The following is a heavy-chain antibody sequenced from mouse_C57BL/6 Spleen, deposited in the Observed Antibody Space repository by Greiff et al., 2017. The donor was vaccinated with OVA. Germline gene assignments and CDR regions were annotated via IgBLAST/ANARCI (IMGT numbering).Heavy chain of an antibody. CDR1: GYAFSSSW. V-gene: IGHV1-82*01. J-gene: IGHJ2*01. Sequence: QVQLQQSGPELVKPGASVKISCKASGYAFSSSWMNWVKQRPGKGLEWIGRIYPGDGDTNYNGKFKGKATLTADKSSSTAYMQLSSLTSEDSAVYFCARERGTYSNYLDYWGQGTTLTVSS. D-gene: IGHD2-5*01. CDR2: IYPGDGDT. CDR3: ARERGTYSNYLDY.